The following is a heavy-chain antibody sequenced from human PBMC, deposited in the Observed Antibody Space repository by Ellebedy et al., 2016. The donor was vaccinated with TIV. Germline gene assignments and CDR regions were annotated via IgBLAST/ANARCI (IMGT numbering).Heavy chain of an antibody. V-gene: IGHV1-24*01. CDR2: FHGERGET. CDR3: ATVKGQCLASYFDS. Sequence: AASVKVSCKVSGYTLTDLSIYWVRQAPGKGLEWLGGFHGERGETINAQKFQGRVTMTGDTSTETAYLELSSLRSEDTAAYYCATVKGQCLASYFDSWGQGTLVTVSS. J-gene: IGHJ4*02. CDR1: GYTLTDLS. D-gene: IGHD6-19*01.